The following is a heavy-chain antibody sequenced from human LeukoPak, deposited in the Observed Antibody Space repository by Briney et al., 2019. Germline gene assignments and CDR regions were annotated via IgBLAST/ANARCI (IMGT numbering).Heavy chain of an antibody. J-gene: IGHJ4*02. CDR2: INHSGST. D-gene: IGHD3-3*01. CDR1: GGSFRGYY. Sequence: AETLSLTCAVYGGSFRGYYWSWIRQPPGKGLEGIGEINHSGSTNYNPSLKSRVTISVDTSKNQFSLKLSSVPAADTAVYYCASGHYDFWSGYLYYFDYWGQGTLVTVSS. V-gene: IGHV4-34*01. CDR3: ASGHYDFWSGYLYYFDY.